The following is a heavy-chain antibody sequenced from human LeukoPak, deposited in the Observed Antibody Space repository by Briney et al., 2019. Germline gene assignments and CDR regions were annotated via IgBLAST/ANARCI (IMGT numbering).Heavy chain of an antibody. V-gene: IGHV3-21*01. CDR2: ISSSSSYI. Sequence: PGGSLRLSCAASGFTFSSYSMNWVRQAPGKGLEWVSSISSSSSYIYYADSVKGRFTISRDNAKNSLYLQMNSLGAEDTAVYYCARDSVSYYDGGLDYWGQGTLVTVSS. J-gene: IGHJ4*02. CDR3: ARDSVSYYDGGLDY. CDR1: GFTFSSYS. D-gene: IGHD3-22*01.